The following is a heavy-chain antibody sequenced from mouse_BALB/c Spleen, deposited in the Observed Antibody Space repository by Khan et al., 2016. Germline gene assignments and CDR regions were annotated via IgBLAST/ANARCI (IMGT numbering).Heavy chain of an antibody. CDR1: GYTFTSYT. CDR3: ARERTLVANFDY. D-gene: IGHD1-1*01. CDR2: IIPNSGYT. V-gene: IGHV1-4*01. J-gene: IGHJ2*01. Sequence: QVQLKQSGAELARPGASVKMSCKASGYTFTSYTMHWIKQRPGQGLEWIGYIIPNSGYTNYNQKFKDKATLTADTSSSTAYMQLMTSEDSAVYYCARERTLVANFDYWGQGTTLTVSS.